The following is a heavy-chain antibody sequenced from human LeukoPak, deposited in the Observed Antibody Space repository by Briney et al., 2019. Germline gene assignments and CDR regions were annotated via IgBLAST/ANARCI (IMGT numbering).Heavy chain of an antibody. Sequence: GGSLRLSCAASGFTFSSYAMSWVRQAPGKGLELVSSISGSGGSTYYAGSGKVLFTLSRENSKNTLYLQMNTLRGEETGVYYCGACSSWLLGGGYYFDYWGQGTLVTVSS. CDR3: GACSSWLLGGGYYFDY. CDR2: ISGSGGST. J-gene: IGHJ4*02. D-gene: IGHD6-13*01. V-gene: IGHV3-23*01. CDR1: GFTFSSYA.